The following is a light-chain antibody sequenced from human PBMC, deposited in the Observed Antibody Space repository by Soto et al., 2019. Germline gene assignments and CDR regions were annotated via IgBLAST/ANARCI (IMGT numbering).Light chain of an antibody. CDR1: PTVSNN. V-gene: IGKV3D-15*01. CDR2: GSS. Sequence: IVIMQSQATLSVSPGERATLSFRARPTVSNNLAWAQQQHGQAPRLLIYGSSTRATGIPVRFRGSGSGTEFALTISSLQSEDFEVSFYQRYNTWPPPSESVGPGTKVDIK. J-gene: IGKJ3*01. CDR3: QRYNTWPPPSES.